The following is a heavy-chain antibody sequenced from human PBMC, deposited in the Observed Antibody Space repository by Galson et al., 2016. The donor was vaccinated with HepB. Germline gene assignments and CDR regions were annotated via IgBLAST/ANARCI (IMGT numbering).Heavy chain of an antibody. J-gene: IGHJ4*02. Sequence: SVKVSCKASGYTFTNYGISWVRQAPGQGLEWMGWISAYNGNTNYAQNLQGRVTMTTDTSTSTAYMELRSLRSDDPALYYCAGSIAAATLDHWGQGTQVTVSS. D-gene: IGHD6-13*01. V-gene: IGHV1-18*01. CDR1: GYTFTNYG. CDR2: ISAYNGNT. CDR3: AGSIAAATLDH.